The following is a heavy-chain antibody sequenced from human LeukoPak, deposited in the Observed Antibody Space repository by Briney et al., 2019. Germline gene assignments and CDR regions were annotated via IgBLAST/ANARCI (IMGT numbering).Heavy chain of an antibody. CDR2: IYYSGST. CDR3: ASYHYSNETFDI. J-gene: IGHJ3*02. D-gene: IGHD2-15*01. V-gene: IGHV4-61*01. CDR1: GGSVSSGSYY. Sequence: SETLSLTCTVSGGSVSSGSYYWSWLRQPPGKGLEWIAYIYYSGSTNYNPSLKSRVTISVDTSKNQFSLKLSSVTAADTAVYYCASYHYSNETFDIWGQGTMVTVSS.